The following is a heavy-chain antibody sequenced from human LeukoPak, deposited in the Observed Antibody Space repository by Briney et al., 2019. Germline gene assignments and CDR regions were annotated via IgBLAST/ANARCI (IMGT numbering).Heavy chain of an antibody. J-gene: IGHJ4*02. CDR2: INHSGST. Sequence: PSETLSLTCAVYGGSFSGYYWSWLRQPPGKGLEWIGEINHSGSTNYNPSLKSRVTMSVDTSKNQFSLKVNSMTAADTAVYYCARVDYGDYSKDFDYWGQGTLVTVYS. CDR1: GGSFSGYY. D-gene: IGHD4-17*01. V-gene: IGHV4-34*01. CDR3: ARVDYGDYSKDFDY.